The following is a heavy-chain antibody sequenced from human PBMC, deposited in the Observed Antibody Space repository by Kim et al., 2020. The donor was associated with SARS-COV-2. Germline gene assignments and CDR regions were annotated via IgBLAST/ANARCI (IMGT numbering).Heavy chain of an antibody. V-gene: IGHV4-61*02. CDR2: IYKRGST. CDR1: GGSISDGSYY. J-gene: IGHJ6*02. D-gene: IGHD3-16*01. CDR3: GRVDQYTPGNPLGEGMDV. Sequence: SETLSLTCTVSGGSISDGSYYWSWIRQPAGKRLEWFGRIYKRGSTKYNPSLESRVSVSLDMSRNQFSLNLNSVTAADTAVYYGGRVDQYTPGNPLGEGMDVWGQGTAVIVSS.